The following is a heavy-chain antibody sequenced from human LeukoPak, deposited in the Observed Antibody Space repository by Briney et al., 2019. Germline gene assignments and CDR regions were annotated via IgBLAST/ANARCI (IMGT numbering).Heavy chain of an antibody. Sequence: GASVKVCCKASGYTFTTYGITWVRQAPGQGLEWMGWISAYNGNTNYAQKLQGRVTMTTDTSTSTAYMELRSLRSDDTAVYYCARALVDGYKELGYWGQGTLVTVCS. CDR3: ARALVDGYKELGY. CDR1: GYTFTTYG. CDR2: ISAYNGNT. D-gene: IGHD5-24*01. V-gene: IGHV1-18*04. J-gene: IGHJ4*02.